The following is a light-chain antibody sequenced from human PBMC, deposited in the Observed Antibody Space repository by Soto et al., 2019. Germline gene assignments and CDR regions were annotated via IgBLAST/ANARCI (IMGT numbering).Light chain of an antibody. CDR1: QSVSRY. Sequence: IVVTPSPDTLSLSPGVRATLSCRASQSVSRYLAWYQQKPGQAPRLLIYDATHSATGIPARGSGSGSGTDFTLTSSSLEPEDFAFYYYQQRSNWITFGQGTRLEIK. J-gene: IGKJ5*01. CDR2: DAT. CDR3: QQRSNWIT. V-gene: IGKV3-11*01.